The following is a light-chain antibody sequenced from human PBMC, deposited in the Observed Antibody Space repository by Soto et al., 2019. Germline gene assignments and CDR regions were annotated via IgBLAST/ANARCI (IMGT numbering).Light chain of an antibody. CDR3: QQYGSSPI. CDR1: QSVSSSY. Sequence: EIVLTQSPGTLSLSPGERATLSCRASQSVSSSYLAWYQQKPGQAPRLLIYGASSRATGITDRFSGSGSGTDFTLTISRLEPEDFAVYYCQQYGSSPIFGGGTKVEIK. CDR2: GAS. J-gene: IGKJ4*01. V-gene: IGKV3-20*01.